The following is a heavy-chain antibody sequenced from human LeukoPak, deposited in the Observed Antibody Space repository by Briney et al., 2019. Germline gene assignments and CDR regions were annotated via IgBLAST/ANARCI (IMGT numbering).Heavy chain of an antibody. J-gene: IGHJ4*02. V-gene: IGHV3-15*01. CDR2: IKSKTDGGTT. Sequence: PGGSLRLSCAASGFTFSNAWMSWVRQAPGKGLEWVGRIKSKTDGGTTDYAAPVKGRFTISRDDSKNTLYLQMNSLKAEDTAVYYCAKGGEDGSYYGYWGQGTLVTVSS. CDR1: GFTFSNAW. CDR3: AKGGEDGSYYGY. D-gene: IGHD1-26*01.